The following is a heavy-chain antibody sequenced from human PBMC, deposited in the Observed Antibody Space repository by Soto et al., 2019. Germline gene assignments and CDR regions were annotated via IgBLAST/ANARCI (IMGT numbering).Heavy chain of an antibody. D-gene: IGHD5-18*01. Sequence: QVQLQQSGPGLVKPSQTLSLTCAISGDSVSSNSAAWNWIRQSPSRGLEWRGRTYYRSKWYNDYAVSVKSRITINPDTSKNQFSLQLNSVTPEDTAVYYCARTMRAQLWSGNWFDPWGQGTLVTVSS. J-gene: IGHJ5*02. CDR1: GDSVSSNSAA. CDR3: ARTMRAQLWSGNWFDP. CDR2: TYYRSKWYN. V-gene: IGHV6-1*01.